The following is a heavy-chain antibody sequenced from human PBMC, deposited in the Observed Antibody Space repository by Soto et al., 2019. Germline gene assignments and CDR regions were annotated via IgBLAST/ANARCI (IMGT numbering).Heavy chain of an antibody. D-gene: IGHD6-13*01. CDR2: IIPILGIA. CDR1: GGTFSSYT. Sequence: SVKISCKASGGTFSSYTISRVRQAPGQGLEWMGRIIPILGIANYAQKFQGRVTITADKSTSTAYMELSSLRSEDTAVYYCARDSTYYSSSWYYFDYWGQGTLVTVSS. V-gene: IGHV1-69*04. J-gene: IGHJ4*02. CDR3: ARDSTYYSSSWYYFDY.